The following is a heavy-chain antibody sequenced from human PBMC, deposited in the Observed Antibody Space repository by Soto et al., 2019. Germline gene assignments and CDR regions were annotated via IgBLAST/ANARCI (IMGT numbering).Heavy chain of an antibody. CDR1: GDSVSSNSAA. V-gene: IGHV6-1*01. Sequence: SQTLSLTCAISGDSVSSNSAAWSWIRQSPSRGLEWLGRTYYRSKWYNDYAVSVKSRITINPDTSKNQFSLQLNSVTPEDTAVYYCARVVVPAAMENYYYYYYMDVWGKGATVTVSS. J-gene: IGHJ6*03. D-gene: IGHD2-2*01. CDR2: TYYRSKWYN. CDR3: ARVVVPAAMENYYYYYYMDV.